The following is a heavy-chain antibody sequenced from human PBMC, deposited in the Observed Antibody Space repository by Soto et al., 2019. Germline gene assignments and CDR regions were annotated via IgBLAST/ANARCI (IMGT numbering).Heavy chain of an antibody. CDR3: ARAPETPSILGVSLPYFFDY. Sequence: SETLSLTCTFSGDSISSFYWTWIRQPPGKGLEWVGYIFSSGSTNYNPSLKSRVTISVDTSENQFSLKLTSVTAADTAVYYCARAPETPSILGVSLPYFFDYWGQGALVTVSS. CDR2: IFSSGST. J-gene: IGHJ4*02. CDR1: GDSISSFY. V-gene: IGHV4-59*12. D-gene: IGHD3-3*01.